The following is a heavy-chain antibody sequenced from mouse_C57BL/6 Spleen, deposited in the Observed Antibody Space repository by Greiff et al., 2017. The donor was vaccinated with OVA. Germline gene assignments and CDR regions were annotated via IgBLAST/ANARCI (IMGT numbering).Heavy chain of an antibody. CDR1: GFTFSDYG. Sequence: EVQLQESGGGLVQPGGSLKLSCAASGFTFSDYGMAWVRQAPRKGPEWVAFISNLAYSIYYADTVTGRFTISRENAKNTLYLEMSSLRSEDTAMYYCARTGTDWYFDVWGTGTTVTVSS. CDR3: ARTGTDWYFDV. CDR2: ISNLAYSI. D-gene: IGHD4-1*01. J-gene: IGHJ1*03. V-gene: IGHV5-15*01.